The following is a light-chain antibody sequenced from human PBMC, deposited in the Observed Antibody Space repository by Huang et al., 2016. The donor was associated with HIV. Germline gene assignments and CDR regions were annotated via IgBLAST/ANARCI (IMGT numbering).Light chain of an antibody. CDR3: QQYNSWT. V-gene: IGKV1-5*03. CDR2: KAS. CDR1: HSISDW. Sequence: DIRMTQSPSTLSSSIGDRVTITCRSSHSISDWLAWYQQKPGGAPTLLIYKASTLQTAVPSRFSGSASETKFTLTISGLQPDDFSTYYYQQYNSWTFGQGTKVEIK. J-gene: IGKJ1*01.